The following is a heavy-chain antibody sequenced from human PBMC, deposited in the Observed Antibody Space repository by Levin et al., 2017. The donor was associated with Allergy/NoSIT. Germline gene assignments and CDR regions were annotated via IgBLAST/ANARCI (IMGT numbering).Heavy chain of an antibody. D-gene: IGHD1-26*01. J-gene: IGHJ5*02. Sequence: PSETLSLTCAVSGGSISSGGYSWSWIRQPPGKGLEWIGYIYHSGSTYYNPSLKSRVTISVDRSKNQFSLKLSSVTAADTAVYYCARGPKSGNVRFDPWGQGTLVTVSS. CDR3: ARGPKSGNVRFDP. V-gene: IGHV4-30-2*01. CDR1: GGSISSGGYS. CDR2: IYHSGST.